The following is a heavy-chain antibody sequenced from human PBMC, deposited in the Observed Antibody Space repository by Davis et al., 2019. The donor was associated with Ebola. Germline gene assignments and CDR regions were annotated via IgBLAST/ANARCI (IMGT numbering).Heavy chain of an antibody. CDR3: AKGSFWSGFYPIDP. Sequence: PGGSLRLSCAASGFTFSSYAMSWVRQAPGKGLEWVSAISGSGGSTYYADSVKDRFTISRDNSKNTLYLQMNSLRAEDTAVYYCAKGSFWSGFYPIDPWGQGTLVTVSS. D-gene: IGHD3-3*01. V-gene: IGHV3-23*01. CDR2: ISGSGGST. CDR1: GFTFSSYA. J-gene: IGHJ5*02.